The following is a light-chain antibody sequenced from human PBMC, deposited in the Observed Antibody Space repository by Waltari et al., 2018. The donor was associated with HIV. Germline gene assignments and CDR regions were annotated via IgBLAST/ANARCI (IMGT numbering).Light chain of an antibody. V-gene: IGKV2-28*01. CDR3: MQALGTPRVT. J-gene: IGKJ2*01. Sequence: VMTPSPLSLPVTPGEPASISCRSSESLLHSNGYNYLHWYLQKPGQSPQLLIYLGSNRASGVPDRFSASGSGTHFTLKISRVEAEYVGIYYCMQALGTPRVTFGQGTKLEIK. CDR1: ESLLHSNGYNY. CDR2: LGS.